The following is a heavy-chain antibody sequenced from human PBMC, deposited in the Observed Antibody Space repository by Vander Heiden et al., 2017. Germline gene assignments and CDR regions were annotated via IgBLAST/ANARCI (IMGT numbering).Heavy chain of an antibody. CDR2: IYPSDSDT. CDR1: GYPFSTYW. CDR3: ARQGTGSGGWSYFDY. J-gene: IGHJ4*02. Sequence: EVQLVQSGAAVKKPGESLKISCKTSGYPFSTYWIGWVRQMPGKGLEWMGIIYPSDSDTKYSPSFQGQVTISADKSISTAYLQWSSLKASDTAMYYCARQGTGSGGWSYFDYWGQGTLVTVSS. V-gene: IGHV5-51*01. D-gene: IGHD2-15*01.